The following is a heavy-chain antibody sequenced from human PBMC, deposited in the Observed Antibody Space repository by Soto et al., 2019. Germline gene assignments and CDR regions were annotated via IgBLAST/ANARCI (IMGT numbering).Heavy chain of an antibody. J-gene: IGHJ4*02. CDR1: GDSITRGGYF. CDR3: ARGVIPGRRLDY. Sequence: QVQLQESGPGLVKPSQTLSLTCTVSGDSITRGGYFWSWVRQHPGKGLEWIGYIYYSGRTYNSPSLQSRVTISVDTSKNQFSLKLSSVTTADTAVYYCARGVIPGRRLDYWGQGTLVTVSS. CDR2: IYYSGRT. D-gene: IGHD3-16*02. V-gene: IGHV4-31*03.